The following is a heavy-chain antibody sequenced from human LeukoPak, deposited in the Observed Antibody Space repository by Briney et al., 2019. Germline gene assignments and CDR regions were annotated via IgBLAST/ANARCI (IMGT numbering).Heavy chain of an antibody. V-gene: IGHV1-69*13. CDR3: ARASLRFLEWSPLWDYMDV. CDR2: IIPIFGTA. J-gene: IGHJ6*03. D-gene: IGHD3-3*01. CDR1: GGTFSSYA. Sequence: SVSVSCKASGGTFSSYAISGVRQAPGQGREWRGGIIPIFGTANYAQKFQGRVTITADESTSTAYMELSSLRSEDTAVYYCARASLRFLEWSPLWDYMDVWGKGTTVTVSS.